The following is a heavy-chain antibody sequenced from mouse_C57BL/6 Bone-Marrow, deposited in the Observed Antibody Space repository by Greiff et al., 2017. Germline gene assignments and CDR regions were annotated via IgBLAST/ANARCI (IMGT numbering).Heavy chain of an antibody. V-gene: IGHV5-6*01. Sequence: EVMLVESGGDLVKPGGSLKLSCAASGFTFSSYGMSWVRQTPDKRLEWVATISSGGSYTYYPDSVKGRFTISRDNAKNTLYLQMSSLKSDDTAMYYGARYDGYPLFAYWGQGTLVTVSA. CDR2: ISSGGSYT. D-gene: IGHD2-3*01. CDR1: GFTFSSYG. J-gene: IGHJ3*01. CDR3: ARYDGYPLFAY.